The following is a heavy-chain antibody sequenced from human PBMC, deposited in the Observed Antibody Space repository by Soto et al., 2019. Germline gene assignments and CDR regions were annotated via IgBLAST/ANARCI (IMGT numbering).Heavy chain of an antibody. V-gene: IGHV2-5*02. D-gene: IGHD3-16*02. CDR2: IYWDDDK. J-gene: IGHJ4*02. CDR1: GFSLSTSGLG. CDR3: THSKFGFRLGELSPRI. Sequence: QITLNESGPTLVKPTQTLTLTCTLSGFSLSTSGLGVGWIRQPPGKALVWLAVIYWDDDKRYSPSLKSRLTITTDTSQNHLVLTMTNMDPVDPATYYCTHSKFGFRLGELSPRIWGPGTLVTVSS.